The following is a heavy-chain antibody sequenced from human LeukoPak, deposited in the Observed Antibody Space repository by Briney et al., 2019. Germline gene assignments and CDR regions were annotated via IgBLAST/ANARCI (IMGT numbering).Heavy chain of an antibody. CDR1: GYTFINYD. Sequence: ASVKVSCKASGYTFINYDIMWVRQATGQGLEWMGWMNSNSGNTGYAQKFQGRVTMTRDTSMSTAYMELSRLRFEDTAVYYCTRGRGGTIVRGYMDYWGQGTLVTVSS. CDR3: TRGRGGTIVRGYMDY. CDR2: MNSNSGNT. J-gene: IGHJ4*02. V-gene: IGHV1-8*01. D-gene: IGHD3-10*01.